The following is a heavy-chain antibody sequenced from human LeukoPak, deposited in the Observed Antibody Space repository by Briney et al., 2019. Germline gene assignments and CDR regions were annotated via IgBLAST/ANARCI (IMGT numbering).Heavy chain of an antibody. V-gene: IGHV1-46*01. CDR2: INPSGGIT. D-gene: IGHD2-21*02. CDR1: GYTFTSYY. Sequence: ASVKVSCKASGYTFTSYYMHWVRQAPGQGLEWMGVINPSGGITSYAQKFQGRVTMTRDTSTSTVYMELSSLGSEDTAVYYCARIATYCGGDCYYYYGMDVWGQGTTVTVSS. CDR3: ARIATYCGGDCYYYYGMDV. J-gene: IGHJ6*02.